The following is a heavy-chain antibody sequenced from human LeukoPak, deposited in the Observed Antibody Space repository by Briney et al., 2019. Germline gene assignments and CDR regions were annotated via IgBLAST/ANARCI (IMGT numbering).Heavy chain of an antibody. J-gene: IGHJ4*02. CDR2: ISGSGDST. V-gene: IGHV3-23*01. Sequence: GGSLRLSCAAPGFTFSNYAMSWVRQAPGKGLEWVSISGSGDSTYYADSVKGRFTISRDNSKNTLYLQMSSLRADDTAVYYCAKTERDRYYFDYWGQGTLVTVSS. CDR1: GFTFSNYA. CDR3: AKTERDRYYFDY.